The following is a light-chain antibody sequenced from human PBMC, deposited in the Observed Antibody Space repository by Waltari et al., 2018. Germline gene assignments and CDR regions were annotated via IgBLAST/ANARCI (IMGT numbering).Light chain of an antibody. CDR1: SGHRSNT. CDR2: VNSDGSH. J-gene: IGLJ3*02. V-gene: IGLV4-69*01. Sequence: QLVLTQSPSASASLGASVKLTCTLSSGHRSNTTAWHQPQPEKGPRYLMKVNSDGSHSKGDEIPDRFSGSSSGAERYLTISSLQSEDEADYYCQTGGHGTWVFGGGTKLTVL. CDR3: QTGGHGTWV.